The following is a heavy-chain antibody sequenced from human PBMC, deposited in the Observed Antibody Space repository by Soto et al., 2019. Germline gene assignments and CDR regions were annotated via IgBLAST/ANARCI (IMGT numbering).Heavy chain of an antibody. D-gene: IGHD6-19*01. CDR1: GGSISSYY. V-gene: IGHV4-59*01. CDR2: IYYSGST. J-gene: IGHJ4*02. Sequence: QVQLQESGPGLVKPSETLSLTCTVSGGSISSYYWSWIRQPPGKGLEWIGYIYYSGSTNYNPSLKSRVTISADTSKNQYSLNLTSVTAADTAVYYCARGGGWYGYWGQGTLVTVSS. CDR3: ARGGGWYGY.